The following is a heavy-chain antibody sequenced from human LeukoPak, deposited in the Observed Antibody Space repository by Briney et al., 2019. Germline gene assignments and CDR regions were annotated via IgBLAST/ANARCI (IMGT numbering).Heavy chain of an antibody. CDR1: GYSISSGYY. J-gene: IGHJ4*02. CDR3: ARAGYGDSDFDY. Sequence: SETLSLTCTVSGYSISSGYYWGWIRQPPGKGLEWIGSISHSGSTYYKPSLKSRVTISVDTSKNQFSLKLSSVTAADTAVYYCARAGYGDSDFDYWGQGTLVTVSS. CDR2: ISHSGST. V-gene: IGHV4-38-2*02. D-gene: IGHD4-17*01.